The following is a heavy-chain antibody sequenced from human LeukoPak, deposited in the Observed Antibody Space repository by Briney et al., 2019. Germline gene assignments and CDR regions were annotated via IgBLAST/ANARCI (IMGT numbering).Heavy chain of an antibody. V-gene: IGHV3-30*04. J-gene: IGHJ4*02. CDR3: ARARNYYASGNSHIPLYYFDY. Sequence: GGSLRLSCAASGFTFSSYAMHWVRQAPGKGLEWVAVISYDGSNKYYADSVKGRFTISRDNSKNTLYLQMNSLRAEDTAVYYCARARNYYASGNSHIPLYYFDYWGQGTLVTVSS. CDR1: GFTFSSYA. CDR2: ISYDGSNK. D-gene: IGHD3-10*01.